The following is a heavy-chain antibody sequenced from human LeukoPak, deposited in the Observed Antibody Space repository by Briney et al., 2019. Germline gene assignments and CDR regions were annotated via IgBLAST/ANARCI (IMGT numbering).Heavy chain of an antibody. J-gene: IGHJ5*02. CDR2: IIPIFGTA. CDR1: GGTFSSYA. V-gene: IGHV1-69*13. Sequence: GASVKVSCKASGGTFSSYAISWVRQAPGQGLEWMGGIIPIFGTANYAQKFQGRVTITADESTSTAYMELSSLRSEDTAVYYCARFRRIAAAGGFDPWGQGTLVTASS. D-gene: IGHD6-13*01. CDR3: ARFRRIAAAGGFDP.